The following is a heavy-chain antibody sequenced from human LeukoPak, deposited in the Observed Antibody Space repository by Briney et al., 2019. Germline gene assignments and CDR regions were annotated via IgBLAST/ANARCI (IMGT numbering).Heavy chain of an antibody. Sequence: PGGSLRLSCAASGFTFSSYGMHWVRQAPGKGLEWVAIVWYDGKNQYCVDSVKGRFTISRDNSKNTVYLQMNSLRTEDTAVYYCTRGAGVGAGSFDYWGQGTLVTVSS. J-gene: IGHJ4*02. CDR2: VWYDGKNQ. V-gene: IGHV3-33*01. CDR3: TRGAGVGAGSFDY. D-gene: IGHD1-26*01. CDR1: GFTFSSYG.